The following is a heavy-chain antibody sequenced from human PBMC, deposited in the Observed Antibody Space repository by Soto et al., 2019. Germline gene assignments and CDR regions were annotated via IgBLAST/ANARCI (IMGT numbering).Heavy chain of an antibody. CDR2: ISYDGSNK. CDR3: ARGSWVSGSYYLNYFDF. CDR1: GFTFSSYA. D-gene: IGHD1-26*01. Sequence: PGVSLRLSCAASGFTFSSYAMHWVRQAPGKGLEWVAVISYDGSNKYYADSVKGRFTISRDNSKNTLYLQMNSLRAEDTAVYYCARGSWVSGSYYLNYFDFWGQGTLVTVSS. J-gene: IGHJ4*02. V-gene: IGHV3-30-3*01.